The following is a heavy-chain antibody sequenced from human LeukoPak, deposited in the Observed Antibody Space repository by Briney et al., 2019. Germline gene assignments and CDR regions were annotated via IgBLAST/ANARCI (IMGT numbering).Heavy chain of an antibody. D-gene: IGHD3-22*01. J-gene: IGHJ4*02. CDR3: ARQAPWFFDH. CDR2: ISYGGST. V-gene: IGHV4-39*01. Sequence: SETLSLTCTVSGGSISNNGYYWAWIRQPPGRGLEWIGSISYGGSTYYSPSLESRVTISVDTSKNQFSLRLSPVTAADTAVYYCARQAPWFFDHWGQGTLVTVSS. CDR1: GGSISNNGYY.